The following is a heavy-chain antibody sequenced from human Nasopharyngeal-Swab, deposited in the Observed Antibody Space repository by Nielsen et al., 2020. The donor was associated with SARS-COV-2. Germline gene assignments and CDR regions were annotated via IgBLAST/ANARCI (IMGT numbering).Heavy chain of an antibody. CDR3: VSDLYYGFDH. V-gene: IGHV3-48*04. CDR2: IRTSVEGGM. J-gene: IGHJ4*02. CDR1: GFSFDNFP. D-gene: IGHD3-10*01. Sequence: GESLKISCEASGFSFDNFPMHWVRQAPGRGLEWISNIRTSVEGGMFYADSVKGRFTISRDDAKSSLFLQMNSLRIEDTAVYYCVSDLYYGFDHWGQGTLVTVSS.